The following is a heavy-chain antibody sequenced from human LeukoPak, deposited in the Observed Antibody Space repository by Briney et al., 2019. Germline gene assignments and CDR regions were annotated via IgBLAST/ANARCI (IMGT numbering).Heavy chain of an antibody. CDR3: ARDQRGLYSSSWYENWFDP. V-gene: IGHV4-61*02. Sequence: PSETLSLTCTVSGGSISSGSYYRSWIRQPAGKGLEWIGRIYTSGSTNYNPSLKSRVTISVDTSKNQFSLKLSSVTAADTAVYYCARDQRGLYSSSWYENWFDPWGQGTLVTVSS. CDR1: GGSISSGSYY. D-gene: IGHD6-13*01. CDR2: IYTSGST. J-gene: IGHJ5*02.